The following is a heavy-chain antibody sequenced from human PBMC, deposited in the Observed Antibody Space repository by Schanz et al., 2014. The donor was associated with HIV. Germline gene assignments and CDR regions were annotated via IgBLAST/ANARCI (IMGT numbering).Heavy chain of an antibody. J-gene: IGHJ4*02. CDR2: IKHNGDER. Sequence: EVQLVESGGGLVQPGGSLRLSCAASGFTFTSYWMSWVRQAPGKGLEWVANIKHNGDERFYLDSVKGRFTISRDNAKNTVYLQMNSLIAADTAVYYCARHDYVDHPRYLDFWGQGTLVTVSS. CDR1: GFTFTSYW. D-gene: IGHD4-17*01. V-gene: IGHV3-7*01. CDR3: ARHDYVDHPRYLDF.